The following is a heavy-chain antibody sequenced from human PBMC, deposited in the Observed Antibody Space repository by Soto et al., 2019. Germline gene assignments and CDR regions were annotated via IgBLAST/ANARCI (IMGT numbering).Heavy chain of an antibody. V-gene: IGHV3-49*05. CDR1: GFTFRDYA. CDR2: IRSERYGGTA. D-gene: IGHD2-15*01. J-gene: IGHJ5*01. Sequence: QVVESGGGRVKPGQSLRLSCAGSGFTFRDYAVAWFRQTPGKGLECIGFIRSERYGGTADYAASVRGRFIISRDDYTGVAYLQMDSPRSGDTAVYHCTLIPRNARGAPFASWGQGTLVTVAS. CDR3: TLIPRNARGAPFAS.